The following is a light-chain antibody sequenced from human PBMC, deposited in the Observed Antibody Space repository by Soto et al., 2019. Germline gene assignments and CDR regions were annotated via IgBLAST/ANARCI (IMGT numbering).Light chain of an antibody. Sequence: EIQMTLSPSSLSASVGDRVTITCRASQSISSYLNWYQQKPGKAPNLLIYAASTLQSGVPSRFSGSGSGTDFTLTISSLQPEDFATYYCQQVNGYPSTFGGGTKVDIK. CDR2: AAS. V-gene: IGKV1-39*01. J-gene: IGKJ4*01. CDR3: QQVNGYPST. CDR1: QSISSY.